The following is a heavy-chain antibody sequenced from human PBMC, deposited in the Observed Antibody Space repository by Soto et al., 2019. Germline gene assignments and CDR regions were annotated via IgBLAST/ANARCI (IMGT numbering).Heavy chain of an antibody. J-gene: IGHJ4*02. V-gene: IGHV3-74*01. CDR1: GFTFSNYW. D-gene: IGHD1-26*01. CDR2: IDHDGPT. Sequence: EVQLVESGGGLVQPGGSLRLSCAGSGFTFSNYWMHWVRQAPGKGLEWVSRIDHDGPTDYADSVRGRFTISRDNAENTLYLQKNSLRPEDTAVYYCVRYSHGDYWGQGTLVTVSS. CDR3: VRYSHGDY.